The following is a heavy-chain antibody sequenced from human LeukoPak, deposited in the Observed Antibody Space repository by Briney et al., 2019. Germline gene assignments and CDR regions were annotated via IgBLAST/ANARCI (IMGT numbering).Heavy chain of an antibody. D-gene: IGHD6-19*01. Sequence: SSETLSLTCTVSGGSISSYYWSWIRQPPGKGLEWIGYIYYSGSTNYNPSLKSRVTISVDTSKNQFSLKLSSVTAADTAVYYCARRESSGWYYFDYWGQGTLVTVSS. CDR1: GGSISSYY. V-gene: IGHV4-59*08. J-gene: IGHJ4*02. CDR2: IYYSGST. CDR3: ARRESSGWYYFDY.